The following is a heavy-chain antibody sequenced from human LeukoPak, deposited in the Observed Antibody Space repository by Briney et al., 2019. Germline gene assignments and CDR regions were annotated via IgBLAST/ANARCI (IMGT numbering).Heavy chain of an antibody. Sequence: SETLSLTCTVSGGSISSYCWSWIRQPPGKGLEWIGYIYYSGSTNYNPSLKSRVTISVDTSKNQFSLKLSSVTAADTAVYYCASTNMDSSGYYYDWFDPWGQGTLVTVSS. CDR2: IYYSGST. J-gene: IGHJ5*02. D-gene: IGHD3-22*01. CDR3: ASTNMDSSGYYYDWFDP. V-gene: IGHV4-59*01. CDR1: GGSISSYC.